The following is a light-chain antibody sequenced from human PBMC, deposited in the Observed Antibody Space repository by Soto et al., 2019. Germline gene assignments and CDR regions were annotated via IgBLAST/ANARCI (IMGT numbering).Light chain of an antibody. CDR2: AAS. Sequence: IQMTQSPSSLSASVGDRVTITCRTSQTISTYLNWYQQKPGKAPKLLIFAASSLQSGVPSRFRGSGSGTDFTLTISSLQPEDFATYYCQQSYSTPRTFGQGTTLEIK. CDR1: QTISTY. J-gene: IGKJ2*01. CDR3: QQSYSTPRT. V-gene: IGKV1-39*01.